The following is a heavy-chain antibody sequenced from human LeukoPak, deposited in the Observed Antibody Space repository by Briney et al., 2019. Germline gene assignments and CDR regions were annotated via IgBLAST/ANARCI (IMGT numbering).Heavy chain of an antibody. D-gene: IGHD3-22*01. J-gene: IGHJ3*02. V-gene: IGHV1-2*02. CDR1: RYTVTRYY. Sequence: GASVKLSCKASRYTVTRYYMHRVRQAPRPRLESMGWINPNSAGTDYAQKFQGRVTMTRDTSISTAYMALSRLRSDDTAVYYCARHPYYYESSTYLRHAAFDIWGQGTMVTVSS. CDR3: ARHPYYYESSTYLRHAAFDI. CDR2: INPNSAGT.